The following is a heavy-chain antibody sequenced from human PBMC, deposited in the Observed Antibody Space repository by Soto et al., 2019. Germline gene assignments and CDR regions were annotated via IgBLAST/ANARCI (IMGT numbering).Heavy chain of an antibody. Sequence: GALRLSCEASGFTLRNYAMTWIRQAPGKGLEWVSLISANDVGTYYAESVKTRFTISTDQSRNTVYLQMDSLRADDTAIYYCAKAKNDYNWDNRPPFDYWGQGTLVTVSS. CDR3: AKAKNDYNWDNRPPFDY. CDR1: GFTLRNYA. D-gene: IGHD1-20*01. CDR2: ISANDVGT. V-gene: IGHV3-23*01. J-gene: IGHJ4*02.